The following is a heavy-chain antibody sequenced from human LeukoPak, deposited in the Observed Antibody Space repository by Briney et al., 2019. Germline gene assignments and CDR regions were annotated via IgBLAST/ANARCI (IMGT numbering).Heavy chain of an antibody. CDR2: ISGSGGST. J-gene: IGHJ4*02. D-gene: IGHD6-6*01. V-gene: IGHV3-23*01. CDR1: GFTFSSYA. CDR3: ASGDSSSILMSIVPIDY. Sequence: GGSLRLSCAASGFTFSSYAMSWVRQAPGKGLEWVSAISGSGGSTYYADSVKGRFTISRDNSKNTLYLQMNSLRAEDTAVYYCASGDSSSILMSIVPIDYWGQGTLVTVSS.